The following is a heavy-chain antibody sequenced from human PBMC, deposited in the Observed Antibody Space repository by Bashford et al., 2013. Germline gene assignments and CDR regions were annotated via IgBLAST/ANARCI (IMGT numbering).Heavy chain of an antibody. V-gene: IGHV4-59*12. CDR3: ARDSYVSSAPHHFAL. CDR1: GGSISSYY. D-gene: IGHD3-10*02. J-gene: IGHJ4*02. CDR2: ISYSGST. Sequence: SETLSLTCSVSGGSISSYYWSWIRQPPGKGLEWIGYISYSGSTNYNPSLESRVTISVDKSKNQFTLTLISVTAADTAVYYCARDSYVSSAPHHFALWGQGTLVTVSS.